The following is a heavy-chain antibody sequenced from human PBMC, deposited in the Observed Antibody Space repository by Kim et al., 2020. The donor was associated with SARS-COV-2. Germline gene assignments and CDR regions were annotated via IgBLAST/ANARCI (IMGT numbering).Heavy chain of an antibody. D-gene: IGHD4-4*01. J-gene: IGHJ5*02. CDR2: ISAYNGNT. CDR3: ARWATVTPAGWFDP. V-gene: IGHV1-18*01. Sequence: ASVKVSCKASGYTFTSYGISWVRQAPGQGLEWMGWISAYNGNTNYAQKLQGRVTMTTDTSTSTAYMELRSLRSDDTAVYYCARWATVTPAGWFDPWGQGTLVTVSS. CDR1: GYTFTSYG.